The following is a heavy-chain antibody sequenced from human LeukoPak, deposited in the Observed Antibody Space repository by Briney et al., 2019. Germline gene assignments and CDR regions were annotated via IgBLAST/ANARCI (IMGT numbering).Heavy chain of an antibody. CDR3: ARDPRAGTFDY. CDR2: INPNSGGT. CDR1: GYTFTGYY. D-gene: IGHD6-13*01. Sequence: AASVKVPCKASGYTFTGYYMHWVRQAPGQGLEWMGRINPNSGGTNYAQKFQGRVTMTRDTSISTAYMELSRLRSDDTAVYYCARDPRAGTFDYCGQGTLSPSPQ. V-gene: IGHV1-2*06. J-gene: IGHJ4*02.